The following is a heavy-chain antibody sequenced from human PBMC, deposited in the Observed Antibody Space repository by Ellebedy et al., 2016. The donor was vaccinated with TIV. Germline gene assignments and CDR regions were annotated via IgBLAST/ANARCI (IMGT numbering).Heavy chain of an antibody. CDR3: ARGTGGAVRD. Sequence: SETLSLTXTVSGGSISSYYWSWIRQPPGKGLEWIGYTSHSGSTNYNPSLKSRVTISVDTSKNQFSLKLSSVTAADTAVYYCARGTGGAVRDWGQGTLVTVSS. J-gene: IGHJ4*02. D-gene: IGHD3-10*01. CDR2: TSHSGST. CDR1: GGSISSYY. V-gene: IGHV4-59*01.